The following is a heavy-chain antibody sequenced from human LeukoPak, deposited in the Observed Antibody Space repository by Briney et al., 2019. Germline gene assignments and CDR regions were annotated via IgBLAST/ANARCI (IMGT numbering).Heavy chain of an antibody. J-gene: IGHJ4*02. D-gene: IGHD3-9*01. CDR3: ARTGYDILTGTKKEVDY. Sequence: GASVKVSCKASGYTFTSYGISWVRQAPGQGLEWMGWISAYNGNTNYAQKLRGRVTMTTDTSTSTAYMELRSLRSDDTAVYYCARTGYDILTGTKKEVDYWGQGTLVTVSS. CDR1: GYTFTSYG. V-gene: IGHV1-18*01. CDR2: ISAYNGNT.